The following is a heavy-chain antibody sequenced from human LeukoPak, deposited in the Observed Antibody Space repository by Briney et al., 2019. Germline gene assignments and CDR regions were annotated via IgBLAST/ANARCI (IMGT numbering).Heavy chain of an antibody. CDR1: GGSFSGYY. V-gene: IGHV4-34*01. CDR3: ARWAYDYVWGSYRYVDY. Sequence: SETLSPTCAVYGGSFSGYYWSWIRQPPGKGLEWIGEINHSGSTNYNPSLKSRVTISVDTSKNQFSLKLSSVTAADTAVYYCARWAYDYVWGSYRYVDYWGQGTLVTVSS. CDR2: INHSGST. D-gene: IGHD3-16*02. J-gene: IGHJ4*02.